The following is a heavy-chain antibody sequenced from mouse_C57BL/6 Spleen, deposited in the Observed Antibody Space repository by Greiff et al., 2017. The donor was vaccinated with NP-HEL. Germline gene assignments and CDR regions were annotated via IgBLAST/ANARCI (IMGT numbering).Heavy chain of an antibody. D-gene: IGHD1-1*01. CDR1: GFNIKNTY. V-gene: IGHV14-3*01. CDR2: IDPANGNT. Sequence: EVQLQQSVAELVRPGASVKLSCTASGFNIKNTYMHWVKQRPEQGLEWIGRIDPANGNTKYAPKFQGKATITADTSSNTAYLQLSSLTSEDTAIYYCARWDYYGSSYEDYAMDYWGQGTSVTVSS. J-gene: IGHJ4*01. CDR3: ARWDYYGSSYEDYAMDY.